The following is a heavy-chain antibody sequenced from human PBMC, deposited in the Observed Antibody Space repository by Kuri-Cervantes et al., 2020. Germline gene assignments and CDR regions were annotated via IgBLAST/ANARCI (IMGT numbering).Heavy chain of an antibody. Sequence: SETLSLTCTVSGGSISSGDYYWSWIRQPPGKGLEWIGYIYYSGSTYYNPSLKSRVTISVDTSKNQFSLKLSSVTAADTAVYYCARGHGDYGVSFDPWGQGTLVTVSS. CDR2: IYYSGST. CDR3: ARGHGDYGVSFDP. V-gene: IGHV4-30-4*01. CDR1: GGSISSGDYY. J-gene: IGHJ5*02. D-gene: IGHD4-17*01.